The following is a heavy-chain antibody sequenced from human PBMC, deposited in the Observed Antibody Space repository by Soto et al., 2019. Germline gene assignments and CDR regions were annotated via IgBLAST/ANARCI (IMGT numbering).Heavy chain of an antibody. Sequence: PGGSLRLSCAASGFTFSNAWMSWVRQAPGKGLEWVGRIKSKTDGGTTDYAAPVKGRFTISRDDSKNTLYLQMNSLKTEDTAVYYCTPQATTVTTYSYWGQGTLVTVSS. V-gene: IGHV3-15*01. CDR2: IKSKTDGGTT. CDR3: TPQATTVTTYSY. J-gene: IGHJ4*02. D-gene: IGHD4-17*01. CDR1: GFTFSNAW.